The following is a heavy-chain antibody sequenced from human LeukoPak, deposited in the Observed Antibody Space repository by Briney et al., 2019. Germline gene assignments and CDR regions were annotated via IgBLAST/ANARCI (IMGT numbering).Heavy chain of an antibody. CDR2: ISYDGSNK. D-gene: IGHD3-3*01. CDR3: ARDRRFLEA. V-gene: IGHV3-30-3*01. CDR1: GFTFSSYA. J-gene: IGHJ5*02. Sequence: GGSLRLSCAASGFTFSSYAMHWVRQAPGKGLEWVAVISYDGSNKYYADSVKGRFTISRDNAKNSLYLQMNSLRAEDTAVYYCARDRRFLEAWGQGTLVTVSS.